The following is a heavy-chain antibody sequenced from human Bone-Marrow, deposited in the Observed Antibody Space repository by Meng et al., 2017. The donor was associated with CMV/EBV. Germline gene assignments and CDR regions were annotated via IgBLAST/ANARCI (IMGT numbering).Heavy chain of an antibody. J-gene: IGHJ6*02. CDR1: GYTFSYYD. V-gene: IGHV1-8*01. Sequence: ASVKVSCKASGYTFSYYDIIWVRQASGQGLEWVGWMNPNRGNTAYAQKFQGRVTMTRDTSTSIAYMELSSLRSGDTAVYYCERGQVQCSTINCHDYRFTGMDVWGQGTTVTVSS. D-gene: IGHD2/OR15-2a*01. CDR2: MNPNRGNT. CDR3: ERGQVQCSTINCHDYRFTGMDV.